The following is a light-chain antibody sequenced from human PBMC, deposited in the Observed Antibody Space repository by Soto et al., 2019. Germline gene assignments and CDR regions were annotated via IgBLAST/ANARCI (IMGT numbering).Light chain of an antibody. J-gene: IGKJ5*01. V-gene: IGKV1-39*01. Sequence: IPITQSASSLSASVGDTVTITCRASQSISSHLNWYQQKPGKAPNLLMYTASNLQSGVPSRFSGSGSGTDFTLTISILHPEDFASYCYQQGYCPPFSFGQGTRLEIK. CDR3: QQGYCPPFS. CDR2: TAS. CDR1: QSISSH.